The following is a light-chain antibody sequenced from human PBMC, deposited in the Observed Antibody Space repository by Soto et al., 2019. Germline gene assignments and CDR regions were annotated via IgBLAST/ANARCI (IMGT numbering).Light chain of an antibody. V-gene: IGKV3-15*01. CDR1: QSVSSN. J-gene: IGKJ1*01. CDR2: GAS. CDR3: QQYNNWPRT. Sequence: IVLTQSPGTLSLSPGDRVTLSCRASQSVSSNLAWYQQKPGQAPRLLIYGASTRATGIPARFSGSGSGTEFTLTISSLQSEDFAVYYCQQYNNWPRTFGQGTKVDIK.